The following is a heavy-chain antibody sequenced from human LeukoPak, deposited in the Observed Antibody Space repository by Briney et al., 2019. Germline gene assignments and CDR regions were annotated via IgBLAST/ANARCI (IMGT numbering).Heavy chain of an antibody. CDR2: IRSKAYGETA. J-gene: IGHJ4*02. V-gene: IGHV3-49*03. CDR3: TRDRGAYNLYDY. D-gene: IGHD1-1*01. CDR1: GFTFGDYA. Sequence: GGSLRLSCTASGFTFGDYAMSWIRQAPGKELEWVGFIRSKAYGETADYAASVKGRFTISRDDSKAIAYLQMHSRKAEDTAVYHCTRDRGAYNLYDYWGQGTLVTVSS.